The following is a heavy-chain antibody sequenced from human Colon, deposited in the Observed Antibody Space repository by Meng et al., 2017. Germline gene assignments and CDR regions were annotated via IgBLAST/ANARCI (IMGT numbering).Heavy chain of an antibody. CDR1: GGSITSSDW. D-gene: IGHD6-19*01. CDR2: TYQNGRP. V-gene: IGHV4-4*02. CDR3: AREVVVAGTRNWLDP. Sequence: QGRRQESGPGLVKPSGTLSLTCTVSGGSITSSDWWSWVRQTPGKGLEWIGETYQNGRPNYNPSLKSRVTISVDKSKNQFSLNMTSVTAADTAVYYCAREVVVAGTRNWLDPWGQGILVTVSS. J-gene: IGHJ5*02.